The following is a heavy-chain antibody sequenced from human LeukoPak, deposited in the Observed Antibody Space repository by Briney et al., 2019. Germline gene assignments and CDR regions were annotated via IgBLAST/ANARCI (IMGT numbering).Heavy chain of an antibody. Sequence: SETLSLTCTVSGVSISSGGYYWSWIRQHPGKGLEWIVYIYYSGSTYYNPSLKSRVTISVDTSKNQFSLKLSSVTAADTAVYYCARGTPHYYGSGTYYIGRFDPWGQGTLVTVSS. CDR1: GVSISSGGYY. CDR3: ARGTPHYYGSGTYYIGRFDP. CDR2: IYYSGST. J-gene: IGHJ5*02. V-gene: IGHV4-31*03. D-gene: IGHD3-10*01.